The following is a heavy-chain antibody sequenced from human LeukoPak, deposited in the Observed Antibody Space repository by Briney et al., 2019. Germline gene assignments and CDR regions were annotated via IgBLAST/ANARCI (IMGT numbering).Heavy chain of an antibody. V-gene: IGHV1-2*02. Sequence: ASVKVSCKASGYTFTGYYMHWVRHTPGQGLEWMGWINPNSGGTNYAQKFQGRVTMTRDTSISTAYMELSRLRSDDTAVYYCARDVDTAMVRDYWGQGTLVTVSS. CDR1: GYTFTGYY. CDR2: INPNSGGT. D-gene: IGHD5-18*01. CDR3: ARDVDTAMVRDY. J-gene: IGHJ4*02.